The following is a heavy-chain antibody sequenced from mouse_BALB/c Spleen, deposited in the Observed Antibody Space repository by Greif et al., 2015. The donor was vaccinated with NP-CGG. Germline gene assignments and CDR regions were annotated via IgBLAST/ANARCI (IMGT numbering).Heavy chain of an antibody. CDR1: GYTFTNYY. CDR3: ARDSEGFAY. CDR2: IYPGNVNT. Sequence: QVQLQQSGPELVKPGASVRISCKASGYTFTNYYIHWVKQRPGQGLEWIGWIYPGNVNTNYNEKFKGKATLTADKSSSXAYMQLSSLTSEDSAVYFCARDSEGFAYWGQGTLVTVSA. V-gene: IGHV1S56*01. J-gene: IGHJ3*01.